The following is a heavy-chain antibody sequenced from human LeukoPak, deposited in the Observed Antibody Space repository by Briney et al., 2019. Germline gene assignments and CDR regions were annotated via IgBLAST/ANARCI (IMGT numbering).Heavy chain of an antibody. Sequence: GGSLRLSCAASGFTFSSYGMHWVRQAPGKGLGWVAFIRYDGSNKYYADSVKGRFTISRDNSKNTLYLQMNSLRAEDTAVYYCAKDSAVAGIGGYYYYYYMDVWGKGTTVTISS. CDR2: IRYDGSNK. D-gene: IGHD6-19*01. CDR1: GFTFSSYG. V-gene: IGHV3-30*02. J-gene: IGHJ6*03. CDR3: AKDSAVAGIGGYYYYYYMDV.